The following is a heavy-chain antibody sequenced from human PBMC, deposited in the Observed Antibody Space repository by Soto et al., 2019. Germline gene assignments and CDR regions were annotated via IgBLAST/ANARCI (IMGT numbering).Heavy chain of an antibody. CDR1: GITFSHSW. J-gene: IGHJ3*01. CDR2: IKRQTEGATT. CDR3: GTGSAFDL. V-gene: IGHV3-15*01. D-gene: IGHD7-27*01. Sequence: EVQLVESGGELVKPGGSLRLSCVASGITFSHSWMSWVRQAPGKGLEWVGRIKRQTEGATTDYAAPVKGRFTISKDDSKKTLYLPMNSLKIEDTAVYYCGTGSAFDLWGQGTMVTVSS.